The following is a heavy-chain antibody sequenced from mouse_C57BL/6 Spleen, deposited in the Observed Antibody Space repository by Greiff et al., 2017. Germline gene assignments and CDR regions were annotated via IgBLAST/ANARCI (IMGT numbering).Heavy chain of an antibody. D-gene: IGHD1-1*01. CDR2: IYPGSGST. Sequence: QVQLQQPGAELVKPGASVKMSCKASGYTFTSYWITWVKQRPGQGLEWIGDIYPGSGSTNYNEKFKSKATLTVDTSSSTAYMQLSSLTSEDSAVYYCARGGYYYYGSSSNWYFDVWGTGTTVTVSS. J-gene: IGHJ1*03. V-gene: IGHV1-55*01. CDR3: ARGGYYYYGSSSNWYFDV. CDR1: GYTFTSYW.